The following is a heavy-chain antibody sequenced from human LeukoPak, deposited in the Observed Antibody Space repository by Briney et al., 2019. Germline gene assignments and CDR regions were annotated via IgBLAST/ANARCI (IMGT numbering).Heavy chain of an antibody. V-gene: IGHV4-34*01. J-gene: IGHJ4*02. Sequence: GSLRLSCAASGFTFSSFEMKWVRQPPGKGLEWIGEINDSGSTNYNPSLKSRATISADTSKNQFSLNLSSVTAADTAVYYCARHMLGGKRSFDSWGQGTLVTVSS. CDR3: ARHMLGGKRSFDS. CDR1: GFTFSSFE. CDR2: INDSGST. D-gene: IGHD4-23*01.